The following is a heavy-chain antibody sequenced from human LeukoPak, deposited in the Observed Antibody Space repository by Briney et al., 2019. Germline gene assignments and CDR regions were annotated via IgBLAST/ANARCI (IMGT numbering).Heavy chain of an antibody. CDR2: IYPGDSDT. CDR3: ARHHEPPTYYTDY. CDR1: GYRFTTDW. J-gene: IGHJ4*02. V-gene: IGHV5-51*01. Sequence: GESLKISCQASGYRFTTDWIGRVRQVPGKGLEWMGMIYPGDSDTRYSPSFQGQVTISADTSINTAFLQWSSLKASDTAMYFCARHHEPPTYYTDYWGQGTLVTVSS.